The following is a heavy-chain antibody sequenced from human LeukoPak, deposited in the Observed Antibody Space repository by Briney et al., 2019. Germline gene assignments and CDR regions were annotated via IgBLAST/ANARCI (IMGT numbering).Heavy chain of an antibody. D-gene: IGHD6-19*01. V-gene: IGHV3-30*02. Sequence: PGGSLRLSCAASGFTFSSYGMHWVRQAPGKGLEWVAFIRYDGSNKYYADSVKGRFTISRDNSKNTLYLQMNSLRAEDTAVYYCAKDRLMYSSGWFDPWGQGTLVTVSS. CDR3: AKDRLMYSSGWFDP. J-gene: IGHJ5*02. CDR2: IRYDGSNK. CDR1: GFTFSSYG.